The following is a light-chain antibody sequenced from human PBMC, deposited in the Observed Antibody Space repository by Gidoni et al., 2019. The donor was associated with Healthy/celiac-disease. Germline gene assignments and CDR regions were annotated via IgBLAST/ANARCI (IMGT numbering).Light chain of an antibody. CDR1: KRVSSY. J-gene: IGKJ2*01. Sequence: EIVLTQSPATLSLSPGERATLSCRASKRVSSYLAWYQQKPGQAPRLLLYDASNRATGIPARFSGSGSGTDFTLTISSLEPEDFAVYYCQQRSNWRYTFGQGTKLEIK. CDR3: QQRSNWRYT. CDR2: DAS. V-gene: IGKV3-11*01.